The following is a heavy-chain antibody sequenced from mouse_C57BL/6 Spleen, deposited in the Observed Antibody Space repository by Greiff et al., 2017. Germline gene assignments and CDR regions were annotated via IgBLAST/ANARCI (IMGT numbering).Heavy chain of an antibody. CDR2: ISDGGSYT. CDR3: AGDRIYYDYDEGAGFAY. Sequence: EVHLVESGGGLVKPGGSLKLSCAASGFTFSSYAMSWVRQTPEKRLEWVATISDGGSYTYYPDNVKGRFTISRDNAKNNLYLQMSHLKSEDTAMYYWAGDRIYYDYDEGAGFAYWGQGTLVTVSA. D-gene: IGHD2-4*01. J-gene: IGHJ3*01. V-gene: IGHV5-4*01. CDR1: GFTFSSYA.